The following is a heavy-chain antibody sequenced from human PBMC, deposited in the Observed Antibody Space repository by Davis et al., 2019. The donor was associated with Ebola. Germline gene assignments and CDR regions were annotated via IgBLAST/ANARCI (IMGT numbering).Heavy chain of an antibody. J-gene: IGHJ5*02. CDR3: ARGSYGDCSSTSCYTGHWFDP. Sequence: PSETLSLTCTVSGGSISSYYWSWIRQPPGKGLEWIGYIYYSGSTNYNPSLKSRVTISVDTSKNQFSLKLSSVTAADTAVYYCARGSYGDCSSTSCYTGHWFDPWGQGTLVTVSS. CDR2: IYYSGST. D-gene: IGHD2-2*02. CDR1: GGSISSYY. V-gene: IGHV4-59*12.